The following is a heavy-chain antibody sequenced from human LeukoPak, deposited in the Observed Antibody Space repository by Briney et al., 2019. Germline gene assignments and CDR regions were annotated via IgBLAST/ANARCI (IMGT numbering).Heavy chain of an antibody. CDR3: ARRGGPIVVVVDATAGVWFDP. D-gene: IGHD2-15*01. CDR1: GGSFSGYY. CDR2: INHSGST. V-gene: IGHV4-34*01. J-gene: IGHJ5*02. Sequence: SETLSLTFADYGGSFSGYYWSWIRQPPGKGLEWIREINHSGSTNYNPSLKSRVTISVDTSKNQFSLKLSSVTAADTAVYYCARRGGPIVVVVDATAGVWFDPWGQGTLVTVSS.